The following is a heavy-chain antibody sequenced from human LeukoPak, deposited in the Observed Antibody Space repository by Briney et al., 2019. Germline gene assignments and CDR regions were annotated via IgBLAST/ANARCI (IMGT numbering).Heavy chain of an antibody. CDR1: GFTFSSYG. J-gene: IGHJ4*02. CDR2: ISAYNGNT. Sequence: ASVKVSCKASGFTFSSYGFSWARQAPGQGLEWMGWISAYNGNTNYAQKLQGRVTMTTDTSTSTAYMDLRSLRSDDTAVYYCARGGATTSFDSWGQGTLITVSS. D-gene: IGHD1-26*01. V-gene: IGHV1-18*01. CDR3: ARGGATTSFDS.